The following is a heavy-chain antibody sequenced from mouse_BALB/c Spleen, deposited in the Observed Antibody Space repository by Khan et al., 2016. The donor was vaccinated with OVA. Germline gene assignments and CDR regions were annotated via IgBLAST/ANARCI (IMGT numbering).Heavy chain of an antibody. CDR2: INPSTGYT. J-gene: IGHJ3*01. Sequence: QVQLQQSGAELAKPGASVKMSCKASGYTFTSYWMHWVKQRPGQGLEWIGYINPSTGYTDYNQRFKDKATLTADKSSSTAYMQLSSLTSEDSAVYYCADRGSNSASLTYWGQGTLVTVSA. CDR3: ADRGSNSASLTY. D-gene: IGHD1-1*01. CDR1: GYTFTSYW. V-gene: IGHV1-7*01.